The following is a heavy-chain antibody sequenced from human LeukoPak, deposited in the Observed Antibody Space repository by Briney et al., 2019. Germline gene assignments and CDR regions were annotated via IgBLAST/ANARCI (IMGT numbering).Heavy chain of an antibody. CDR1: GFTFSSSG. D-gene: IGHD1-26*01. Sequence: GGSLRLSCAASGFTFSSSGMHWVRHAPGKGLEWVAFIRYDGTSKYYADSVKGRFTISRDNSKNTVYLQMNSLRAEDTAVYYCAKETRGSYSDYWGQGTLVTVSS. CDR2: IRYDGTSK. J-gene: IGHJ4*02. V-gene: IGHV3-30*02. CDR3: AKETRGSYSDY.